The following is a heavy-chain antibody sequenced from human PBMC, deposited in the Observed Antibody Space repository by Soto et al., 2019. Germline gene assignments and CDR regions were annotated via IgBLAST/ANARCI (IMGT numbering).Heavy chain of an antibody. CDR1: GCSISSSSYY. J-gene: IGHJ6*02. D-gene: IGHD5-18*01. Sequence: SETLSLTCTVSGCSISSSSYYWGGIRQPPGKGLEWIGSIYYSGSTYYNPSRKMRVTISVDPSKNQFSQKLSSGTAADTAVYYCARMGPTAMVTVYYYYGMDVWGQGPTVTVSS. CDR3: ARMGPTAMVTVYYYYGMDV. V-gene: IGHV4-39*01. CDR2: IYYSGST.